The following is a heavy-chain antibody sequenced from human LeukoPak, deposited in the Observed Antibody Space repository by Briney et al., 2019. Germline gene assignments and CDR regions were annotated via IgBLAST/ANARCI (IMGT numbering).Heavy chain of an antibody. CDR2: ISSSGSTI. D-gene: IGHD2-21*02. J-gene: IGHJ4*02. Sequence: GGSLRLSCAASGFTFSDYYMSWIRQAPGKGLEWVSYISSSGSTIYYADSVKGRFTISRDNAKNSLYLQMNSLRAEDTAVYYCARERGNIVVVTAPIDYWGQGTLVTVSS. CDR1: GFTFSDYY. CDR3: ARERGNIVVVTAPIDY. V-gene: IGHV3-11*01.